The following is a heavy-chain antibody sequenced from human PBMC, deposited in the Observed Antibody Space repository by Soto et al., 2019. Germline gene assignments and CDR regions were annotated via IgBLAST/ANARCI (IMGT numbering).Heavy chain of an antibody. D-gene: IGHD3-10*01. CDR2: IFYTGSV. CDR3: ARRRSGAHWFDP. J-gene: IGHJ5*02. Sequence: PSETLSLTCVVSGASVSSGRFYWGWVRQSPGKGLEWIASIFYTGSVHSNPALESRVTMSVDTSKNQCSLSLASVTASDTAVYFCARRRSGAHWFDPWGQGTVVTVSS. CDR1: GASVSSGRFY. V-gene: IGHV4-39*01.